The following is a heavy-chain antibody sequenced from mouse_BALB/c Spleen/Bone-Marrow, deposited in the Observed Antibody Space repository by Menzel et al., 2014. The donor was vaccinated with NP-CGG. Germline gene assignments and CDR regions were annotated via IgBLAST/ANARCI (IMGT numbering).Heavy chain of an antibody. V-gene: IGHV14-3*02. Sequence: EVQGVESGAELVKPGASVKLSRTASGFNIKDTYMHWVKQRPEQGLEWIGRIDPANGNTKYDPKFQGKATITADTSSNTAYLQLSSLTSEDTAVYYCAPYYYGSSLFAYWGQGTLVTVSA. D-gene: IGHD1-1*01. CDR2: IDPANGNT. CDR1: GFNIKDTY. CDR3: APYYYGSSLFAY. J-gene: IGHJ3*01.